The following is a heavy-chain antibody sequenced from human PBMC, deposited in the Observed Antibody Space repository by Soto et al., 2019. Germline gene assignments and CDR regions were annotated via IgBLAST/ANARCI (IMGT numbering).Heavy chain of an antibody. V-gene: IGHV1-69*13. CDR3: AVSTLAARQKFDY. CDR1: GGTFSSYA. J-gene: IGHJ4*02. Sequence: SVKVSCKASGGTFSSYAISWVRQAPGQGLEWMGGIIPIFGTANYAQKFQGRVTITADESTSTAYMELSSLRSEDTAVYYCAVSTLAARQKFDYWGQGTLVTVSS. D-gene: IGHD6-13*01. CDR2: IIPIFGTA.